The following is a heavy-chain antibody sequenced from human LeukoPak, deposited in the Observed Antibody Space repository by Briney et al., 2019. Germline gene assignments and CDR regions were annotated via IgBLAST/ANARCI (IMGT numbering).Heavy chain of an antibody. CDR3: AKDLTTMIVVAASNYFDY. J-gene: IGHJ4*02. V-gene: IGHV3-30*18. CDR2: ISYDGSNK. Sequence: GGSLRLSCAAPGFTFSSYGMHWVRQAPGKGLEWVAVISYDGSNKYYADSVKGRFTISRDNSKNTLYLQMNGLRAEDTAVYYCAKDLTTMIVVAASNYFDYWGQGTLVTVSS. D-gene: IGHD3-22*01. CDR1: GFTFSSYG.